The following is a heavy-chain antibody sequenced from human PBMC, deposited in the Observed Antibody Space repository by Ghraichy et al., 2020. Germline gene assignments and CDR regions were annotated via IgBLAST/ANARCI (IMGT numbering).Heavy chain of an antibody. CDR3: ARGPCSGGNCYFDD. CDR1: GYTFTTHD. CDR2: MNPNSGNT. Sequence: ASVKVSCKASGYTFTTHDINWVRQATGQGLEWMGWMNPNSGNTGYAQKFQGRVTMTKSTSISTAFMELSSLRSEDTAAYYCARGPCSGGNCYFDDWGQGTLVTVSS. J-gene: IGHJ4*02. V-gene: IGHV1-8*01. D-gene: IGHD2-15*01.